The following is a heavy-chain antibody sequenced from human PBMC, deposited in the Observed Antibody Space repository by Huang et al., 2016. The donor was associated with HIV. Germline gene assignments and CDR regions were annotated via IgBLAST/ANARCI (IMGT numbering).Heavy chain of an antibody. J-gene: IGHJ4*02. D-gene: IGHD3-10*01. Sequence: QLQLQQSGPGLVKPSETLSLPCSVSGGSISSSGYYWEWIRQPPGKGLECVGSIFYTGTVYYNPPLKSRATISIDTSENRFSLNLTSVTAADTALYFCARHRTSSYIDSWGRGSLVTVSS. CDR1: GGSISSSGYY. V-gene: IGHV4-39*01. CDR3: ARHRTSSYIDS. CDR2: IFYTGTV.